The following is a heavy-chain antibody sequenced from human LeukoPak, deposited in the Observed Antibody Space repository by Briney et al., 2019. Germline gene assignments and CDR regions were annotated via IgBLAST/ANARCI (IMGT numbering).Heavy chain of an antibody. D-gene: IGHD4-17*01. CDR3: ARLLTTVIYFDY. V-gene: IGHV4-39*01. J-gene: IGHJ4*02. Sequence: PSETLSLTCAVSGGSISSTSYYWGWIRQPPGKGLEWIGSIYYSGSTYYNPSLKSRLTISVDTSKNQFSLKLSPVTAADTAVYYCARLLTTVIYFDYWGQGTPVTVSS. CDR2: IYYSGST. CDR1: GGSISSTSYY.